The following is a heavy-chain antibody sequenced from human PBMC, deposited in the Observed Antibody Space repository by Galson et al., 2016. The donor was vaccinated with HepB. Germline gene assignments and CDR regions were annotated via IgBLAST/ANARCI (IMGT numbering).Heavy chain of an antibody. J-gene: IGHJ6*02. CDR1: GFTFNNYG. CDR2: IGGRGGTT. CDR3: AKSTLGVTLESYYYGMDV. D-gene: IGHD2-21*02. Sequence: SLRLSCAASGFTFNNYGMSWVRLAPGKGLEWVSGIGGRGGTTYYADSVEGRFTISRDNSKNTLYLQMKSLRAEDTAVYYSAKSTLGVTLESYYYGMDVWGQGTTVTVSS. V-gene: IGHV3-23*01.